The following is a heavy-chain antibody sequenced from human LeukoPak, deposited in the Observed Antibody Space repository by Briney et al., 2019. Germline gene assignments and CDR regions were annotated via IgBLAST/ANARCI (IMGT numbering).Heavy chain of an antibody. D-gene: IGHD6-13*01. CDR1: GGSISSSSYY. CDR2: IYYSGST. CDR3: AREGGDSSSSEEGWFDP. Sequence: PSETLSLTCTVSGGSISSSSYYWGWIRQPPGKGLEWIGSIYYSGSTYYNPSLKSRVTISVDTSKNQFSLKLSSVTAADTAVYYCAREGGDSSSSEEGWFDPWGQGTLVTVSS. J-gene: IGHJ5*02. V-gene: IGHV4-39*07.